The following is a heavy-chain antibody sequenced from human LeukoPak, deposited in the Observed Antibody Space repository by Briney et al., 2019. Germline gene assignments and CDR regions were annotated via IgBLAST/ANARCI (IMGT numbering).Heavy chain of an antibody. V-gene: IGHV3-48*01. CDR3: ARNDFWSGYLSYYFDY. CDR2: ISSSSSTI. D-gene: IGHD3-3*01. CDR1: GFTFSSYS. Sequence: GGSLRLSCAASGFTFSSYSMNWVRQAPGKGLEWVSYISSSSSTIYYADSVKGRFTISRDNAKNSLYLHMNSLRAEDTAVYYCARNDFWSGYLSYYFDYWGQGTLVTVSS. J-gene: IGHJ4*02.